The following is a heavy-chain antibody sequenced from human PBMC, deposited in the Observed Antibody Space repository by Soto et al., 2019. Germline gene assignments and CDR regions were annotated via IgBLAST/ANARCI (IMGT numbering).Heavy chain of an antibody. CDR1: GGSISSTGYY. CDR2: INHSGST. V-gene: IGHV4-39*01. CDR3: ARLDGPGGMFDP. D-gene: IGHD3-16*01. J-gene: IGHJ5*02. Sequence: QLQLQESGPGLVKPSETLSLTCTVSGGSISSTGYYWVWIRQPPGKGLEWIASINHSGSTYYNPSLKSRVTISVDTSKNQFSLNLSSVTAADTAVYHCARLDGPGGMFDPWGQGTLVTVSS.